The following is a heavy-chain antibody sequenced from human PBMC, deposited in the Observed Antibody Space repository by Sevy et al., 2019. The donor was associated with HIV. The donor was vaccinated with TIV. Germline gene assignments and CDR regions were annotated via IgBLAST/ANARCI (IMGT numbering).Heavy chain of an antibody. J-gene: IGHJ6*02. V-gene: IGHV3-30*04. D-gene: IGHD1-26*01. Sequence: GGSLRLSCAASGFTFSSYAMHWVRQAPGKGLEWVAVISHDGINEYYADSVKGRFTISRDNSKNTVYLEMNRLRNEDTAIYFCANAYSGSYSHSYLYALDVWGQGTTVTVSS. CDR1: GFTFSSYA. CDR2: ISHDGINE. CDR3: ANAYSGSYSHSYLYALDV.